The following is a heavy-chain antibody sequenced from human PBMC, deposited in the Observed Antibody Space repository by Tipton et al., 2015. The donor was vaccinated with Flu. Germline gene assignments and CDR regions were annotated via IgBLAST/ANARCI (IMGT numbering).Heavy chain of an antibody. CDR3: ARRVAESGPGGMFSYYMDV. D-gene: IGHD6-13*01. V-gene: IGHV4-59*01. CDR2: IYYSGST. CDR1: GDSMTSYY. Sequence: LRLSCTVSGDSMTSYYWSWVRQPPGKGLGWIAYIYYSGSTNYNPSLKSRVTVSVDLSKSQFSLKMTSVTTADTAIYYCARRVAESGPGGMFSYYMDVWGQGTTVTVS. J-gene: IGHJ6*03.